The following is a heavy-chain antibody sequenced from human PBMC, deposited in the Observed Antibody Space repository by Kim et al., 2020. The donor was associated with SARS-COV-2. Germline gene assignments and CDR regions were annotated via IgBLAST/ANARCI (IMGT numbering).Heavy chain of an antibody. CDR2: ISFDGSNE. CDR3: AKDRLDTLIPHPFA. V-gene: IGHV3-30*18. D-gene: IGHD5-18*01. J-gene: IGHJ5*02. CDR1: GFTFETYG. Sequence: GGSLRLSCRASGFTFETYGMHWVRQAPGKGLEWVATISFDGSNEYYADSVKGRFAISRDNSKNTLYLQMNSLRAGDSALYFCAKDRLDTLIPHPFAWGQGTLVTVSA.